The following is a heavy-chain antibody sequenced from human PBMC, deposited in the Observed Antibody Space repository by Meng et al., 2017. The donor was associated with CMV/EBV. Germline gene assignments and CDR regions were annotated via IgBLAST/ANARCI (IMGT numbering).Heavy chain of an antibody. CDR2: ISYDGSNK. D-gene: IGHD1-1*01. J-gene: IGHJ6*02. CDR1: GFTFSSYA. Sequence: GGSLRLSCAASGFTFSSYAMHWVRQAPGKGLEWVAVISYDGSNKYYADSVKGRFTISRDNSKNTLYLQMNSLRAEDPAVYYCAREGAGTIYGMDVWGQGTTVTVSS. CDR3: AREGAGTIYGMDV. V-gene: IGHV3-30*04.